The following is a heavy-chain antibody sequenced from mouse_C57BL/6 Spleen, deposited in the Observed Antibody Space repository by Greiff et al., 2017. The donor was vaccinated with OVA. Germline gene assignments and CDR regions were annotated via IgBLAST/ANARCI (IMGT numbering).Heavy chain of an antibody. V-gene: IGHV1-80*01. CDR2: IYPGDGDI. D-gene: IGHD1-1*01. Sequence: QVQLQQSGAELVKPGASVKISCKASGYAFSSYWMNWVKQRPGKGLEWIGQIYPGDGDINYNGKFKGKATLTADKSSSTAYMQLSSLTSEDSAVYFCARVATTTVVANPYFDYWGQGTTLTVSS. J-gene: IGHJ2*01. CDR1: GYAFSSYW. CDR3: ARVATTTVVANPYFDY.